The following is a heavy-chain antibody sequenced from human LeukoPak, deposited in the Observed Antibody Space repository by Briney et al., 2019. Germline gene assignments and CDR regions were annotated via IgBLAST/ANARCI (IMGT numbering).Heavy chain of an antibody. D-gene: IGHD3-10*01. CDR1: GGSISSSSYY. CDR3: ARHPTPFYGAFSGGFDY. V-gene: IGHV4-39*01. CDR2: IYYSGST. Sequence: PSETLSLTCTVSGGSISSSSYYWGWIRQPPGKGLEWIGSIYYSGSTYYNPSLKSRVTISVDTSKNQFSLKLSSVTAADTAVYYCARHPTPFYGAFSGGFDYWGQGTLVTVSS. J-gene: IGHJ4*02.